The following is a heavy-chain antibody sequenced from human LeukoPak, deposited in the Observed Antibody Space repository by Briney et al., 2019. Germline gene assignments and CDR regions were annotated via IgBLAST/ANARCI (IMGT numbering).Heavy chain of an antibody. CDR3: ARRRNNWFDH. V-gene: IGHV4-59*01. CDR2: ICHSGST. Sequence: PSETLSLTCTVSGASISSYCWSWIRQSPGKGLEWIGHICHSGSTNNNPSLKSRVTISVDTSKNQFSLNLSSVTTADTAVYYCARRRNNWFDHWGQGILVTVSS. CDR1: GASISSYC. J-gene: IGHJ5*02.